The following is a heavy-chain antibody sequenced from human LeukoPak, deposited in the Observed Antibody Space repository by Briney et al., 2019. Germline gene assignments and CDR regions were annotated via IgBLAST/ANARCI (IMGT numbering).Heavy chain of an antibody. CDR2: INPNSGGT. D-gene: IGHD1-26*01. V-gene: IGHV1-2*02. J-gene: IGHJ4*02. CDR3: ARAGDSGNLG. CDR1: GYTFTGYY. Sequence: ASVKVSFKASGYTFTGYYMHWVRQAPGQGLEWMGWINPNSGGTNYAQDFHGRVTMTRDTSISTAYMELSRLRSDDTAVYYCARAGDSGNLGWGQGTLVTVSS.